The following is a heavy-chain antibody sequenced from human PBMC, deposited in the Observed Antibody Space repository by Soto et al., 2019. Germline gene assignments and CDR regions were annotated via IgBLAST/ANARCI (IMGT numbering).Heavy chain of an antibody. CDR1: GSSVSGGIYY. D-gene: IGHD4-17*01. J-gene: IGHJ4*02. CDR3: ARYRDFGDYGYFDS. Sequence: SETLSLTCTVSGSSVSGGIYYWTWIRQPPGKGLEWIGYIYNTKTTNYNASLRSRVSISVDTSKNQFSLRLTSVTAADTAVYYCARYRDFGDYGYFDSWGQGTLVTVS. V-gene: IGHV4-61*01. CDR2: IYNTKTT.